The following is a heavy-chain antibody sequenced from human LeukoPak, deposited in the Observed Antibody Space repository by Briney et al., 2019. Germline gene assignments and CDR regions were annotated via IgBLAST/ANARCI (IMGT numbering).Heavy chain of an antibody. CDR1: GYTFTGYY. CDR2: INPNGGST. Sequence: ASVKVSCKASGYTFTGYYMHWVRQAPGQGLEWMGIINPNGGSTSYAQKFQGRVTMTRDTSTSTVYMELSSLRSEDTAVYYCARAVVGLAVAGQLGRTGWFDPWGQGTLVTVSS. J-gene: IGHJ5*02. D-gene: IGHD6-19*01. CDR3: ARAVVGLAVAGQLGRTGWFDP. V-gene: IGHV1-46*01.